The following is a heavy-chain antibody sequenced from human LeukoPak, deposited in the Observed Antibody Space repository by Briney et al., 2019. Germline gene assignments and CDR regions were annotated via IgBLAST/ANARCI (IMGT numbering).Heavy chain of an antibody. Sequence: SVKVSCKASGGTFSSYAISWVRQAPGQGLEWMGGIIPIFGTANYAQKFQGRVTITADESTSTAYMELSSLRSEDTAVYYCASMRYRCSTSYHRASGGWAFDIWGQGTMVTVSS. CDR2: IIPIFGTA. CDR3: ASMRYRCSTSYHRASGGWAFDI. J-gene: IGHJ3*02. CDR1: GGTFSSYA. V-gene: IGHV1-69*01. D-gene: IGHD2-2*01.